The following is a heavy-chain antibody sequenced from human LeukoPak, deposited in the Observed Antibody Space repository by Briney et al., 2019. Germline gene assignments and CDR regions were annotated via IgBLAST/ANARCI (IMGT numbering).Heavy chain of an antibody. CDR3: ARDGIAAAGTRNWFDP. J-gene: IGHJ5*02. D-gene: IGHD6-13*01. CDR2: INPNSGGP. Sequence: ASVKVSCKASGYTFTGYYMHWVRQAPGQGLEWMGWINPNSGGPNYAQKFQGRVTMTRDTSISTAYMELSRLRSDDTAVYYCARDGIAAAGTRNWFDPWGQGTLVTVSS. CDR1: GYTFTGYY. V-gene: IGHV1-2*02.